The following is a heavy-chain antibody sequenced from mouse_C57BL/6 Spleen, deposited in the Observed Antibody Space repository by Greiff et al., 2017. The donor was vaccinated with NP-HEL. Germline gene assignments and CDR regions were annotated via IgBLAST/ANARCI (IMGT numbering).Heavy chain of an antibody. CDR1: GFNIKDDY. CDR3: TTLTLFDY. V-gene: IGHV14-4*01. Sequence: VQLQQSGAELVRPGASVKLSCTASGFNIKDDYMHWVKQRPEQGLEWIGWIDPENGDTEYASKFQGKATITADTSSNTAYLQLSSLTSEDTAVYYWTTLTLFDYWGQGTTLTVSS. J-gene: IGHJ2*01. D-gene: IGHD4-1*01. CDR2: IDPENGDT.